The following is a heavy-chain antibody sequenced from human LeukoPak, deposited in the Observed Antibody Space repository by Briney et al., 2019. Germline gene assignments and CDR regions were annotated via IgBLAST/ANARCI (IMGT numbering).Heavy chain of an antibody. D-gene: IGHD5-18*01. CDR2: IYYSGST. CDR1: GYSISSGYY. CDR3: ARPNTAMAYMGAFDI. V-gene: IGHV4-38-2*01. J-gene: IGHJ3*02. Sequence: PSETLSLTCAVSGYSISSGYYWGWIRQPPGKGLEWIGSIYYSGSTYYNPSLKSRVTISVDTSKNQFSLKLSSVTAADTAVYYCARPNTAMAYMGAFDIWGQGTMVTVSS.